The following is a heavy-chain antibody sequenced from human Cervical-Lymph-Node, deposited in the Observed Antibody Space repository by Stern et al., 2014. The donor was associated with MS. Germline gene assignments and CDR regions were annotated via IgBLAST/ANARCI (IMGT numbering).Heavy chain of an antibody. Sequence: QVQLQESGPGLVKPSQTLSLTCTVSGGSISSGGYYWSWIRQHPGKGLEWIGYIYYSGSTYYNPSLKSRVTISVDTSKTQFSLKLSSVTAADTAVYYCERDFWGRIGYESSGYYNYYYYGMDVWGQGTTVTVSS. CDR2: IYYSGST. CDR1: GGSISSGGYY. CDR3: ERDFWGRIGYESSGYYNYYYYGMDV. J-gene: IGHJ6*02. V-gene: IGHV4-31*03. D-gene: IGHD3-22*01.